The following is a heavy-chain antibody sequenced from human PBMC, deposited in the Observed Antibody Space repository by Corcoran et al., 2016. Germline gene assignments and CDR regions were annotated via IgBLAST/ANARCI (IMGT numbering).Heavy chain of an antibody. Sequence: QVQLQQWGAGLLKPSETLSLTCAVYGGSFSGYYWSWIRQPPGKGLEWIGEINHSGSTNDNPSLKRRVTISLDPSKNPFSLTLSSVTDAATAVYYWARGREQDCSGGSCSSGNWFDPWGQGTLVTVSS. CDR2: INHSGST. CDR1: GGSFSGYY. J-gene: IGHJ5*02. D-gene: IGHD2-15*01. V-gene: IGHV4-34*01. CDR3: ARGREQDCSGGSCSSGNWFDP.